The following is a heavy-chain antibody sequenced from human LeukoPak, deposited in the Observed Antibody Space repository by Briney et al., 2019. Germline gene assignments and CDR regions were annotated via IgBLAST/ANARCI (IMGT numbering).Heavy chain of an antibody. Sequence: QTGGSLRLSCAASGFTFSSYALTWVRQAPGKGLEWVSVISAGGGTKDYADSVKGRFSISRDNSKNTLFPQMNSLRAEDSAIYYCAKDQEGYHRPIDYWGQGTLVTVSS. CDR2: ISAGGGTK. CDR3: AKDQEGYHRPIDY. D-gene: IGHD5-24*01. J-gene: IGHJ4*02. CDR1: GFTFSSYA. V-gene: IGHV3-23*01.